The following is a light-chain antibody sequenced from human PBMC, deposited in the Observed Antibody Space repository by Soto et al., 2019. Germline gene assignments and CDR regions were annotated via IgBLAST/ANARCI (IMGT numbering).Light chain of an antibody. CDR1: QSFSNW. CDR2: KTS. J-gene: IGKJ1*01. Sequence: DIKMTQSTSTLSASVGDTVTITCRASQSFSNWLAWYQQKPGKASKFLINKTSTFESGVPARFSGSGSGTEFTLTISSLQPDDFATYYCQQYSSYSWTFGQGTKVEIK. V-gene: IGKV1-5*03. CDR3: QQYSSYSWT.